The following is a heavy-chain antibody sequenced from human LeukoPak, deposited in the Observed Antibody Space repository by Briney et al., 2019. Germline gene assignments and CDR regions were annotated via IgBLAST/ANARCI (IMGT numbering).Heavy chain of an antibody. D-gene: IGHD5-18*01. J-gene: IGHJ5*02. CDR3: ASGRYSYGLNWFDP. Sequence: SETLSLTCTVSGGSISSYYWSWIRQPPGKGLEWIGYIYYSGSTNYNPSLKSRVTISVDTSKNQFSLKLSSVTAADTAVYYCASGRYSYGLNWFDPWGQGTLVTVSS. V-gene: IGHV4-59*01. CDR1: GGSISSYY. CDR2: IYYSGST.